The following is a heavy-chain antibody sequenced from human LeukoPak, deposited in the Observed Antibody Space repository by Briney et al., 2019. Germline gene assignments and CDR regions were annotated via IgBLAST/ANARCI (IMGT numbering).Heavy chain of an antibody. CDR3: AKAGCTSATCYVNC. CDR1: GFTFSSYA. D-gene: IGHD2-2*01. Sequence: GGSLRLSCAAAGFTFSSYAMNRVRQPPGKGVEWVSVKIGHGGSTNYADSVKSRFTISRDNSKNILYLQKNSLRAEDTAVYYCAKAGCTSATCYVNCWGQGTLVTVSS. CDR2: KIGHGGST. V-gene: IGHV3-23*01. J-gene: IGHJ4*02.